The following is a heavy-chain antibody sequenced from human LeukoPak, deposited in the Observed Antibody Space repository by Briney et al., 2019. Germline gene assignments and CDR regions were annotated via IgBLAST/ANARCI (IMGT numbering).Heavy chain of an antibody. CDR1: GGTFSSYA. CDR2: IIPIFGTA. V-gene: IGHV1-69*13. J-gene: IGHJ6*02. CDR3: ARAQGYCSSTSCSPQYYYYGMDV. D-gene: IGHD2-2*01. Sequence: SVKVSCKASGGTFSSYAISWVRQAPGQGLEWMGGIIPIFGTANYAQKFQGRVTITADGSTSTAYMELSSLRSEDTAVYYCARAQGYCSSTSCSPQYYYYGMDVWGQGTTVTVSS.